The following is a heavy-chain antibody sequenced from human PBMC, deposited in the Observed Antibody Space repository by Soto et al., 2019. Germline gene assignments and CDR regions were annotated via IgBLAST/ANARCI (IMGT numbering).Heavy chain of an antibody. CDR3: ARVERGTATPVVDAFDI. CDR1: GGFVSSGSYY. V-gene: IGHV4-34*01. CDR2: MSHSGGT. D-gene: IGHD2-21*02. Sequence: QVQLQQWGAGLLKPSETLSLTCAVYGGFVSSGSYYWSWIRQPPGKGLEWIGEMSHSGGTHFNPSLKGRVTISVDTSNHQFSLKMSSVTAADTALYYCARVERGTATPVVDAFDIWGPGTMVTVSS. J-gene: IGHJ3*02.